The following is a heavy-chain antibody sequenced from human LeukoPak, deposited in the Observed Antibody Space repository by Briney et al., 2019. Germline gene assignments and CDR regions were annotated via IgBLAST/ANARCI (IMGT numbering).Heavy chain of an antibody. CDR1: GFTFSSYG. CDR2: IRYDGSNK. Sequence: GSLRLSCAASGFTFSSYGMHWVRQAPGKGLEWVAFIRYDGSNKYYADSVKGRFTISRDNSKNTLYLQMNSLRAEDTAVYYCAKDRNVVVVAATADYWGQGTLVTVSS. J-gene: IGHJ4*02. D-gene: IGHD2-15*01. CDR3: AKDRNVVVVAATADY. V-gene: IGHV3-30*02.